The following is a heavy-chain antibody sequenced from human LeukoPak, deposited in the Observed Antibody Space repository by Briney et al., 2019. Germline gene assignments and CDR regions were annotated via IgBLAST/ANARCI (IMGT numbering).Heavy chain of an antibody. CDR3: ARDRRAYYYDNSGYLDS. Sequence: GGSLRLSCAASVFTFSNYGMHWVRQAPGKGLEWVALIWYDGTKKYYADSVKGRFTISRDNSKNRLYLQMNSLRAEDTAVYSCARDRRAYYYDNSGYLDSWGQGTLVTVSS. CDR1: VFTFSNYG. D-gene: IGHD3-22*01. V-gene: IGHV3-33*01. J-gene: IGHJ4*02. CDR2: IWYDGTKK.